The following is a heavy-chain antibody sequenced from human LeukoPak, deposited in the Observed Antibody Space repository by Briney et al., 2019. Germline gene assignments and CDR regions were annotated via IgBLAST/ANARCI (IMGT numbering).Heavy chain of an antibody. CDR2: ISGSGGST. V-gene: IGHV3-23*01. CDR3: AKDRRRWIQLCLPLYYFDY. CDR1: GFTFSSYA. D-gene: IGHD5-18*01. J-gene: IGHJ4*02. Sequence: PGGSLRLSCAASGFTFSSYAMSWVRQAPGKGLEWVSAISGSGGSTYYADSVKGRFTISRDNSKNTLYLQMNSLRAEDTAVYYCAKDRRRWIQLCLPLYYFDYWGQGTLVTVSS.